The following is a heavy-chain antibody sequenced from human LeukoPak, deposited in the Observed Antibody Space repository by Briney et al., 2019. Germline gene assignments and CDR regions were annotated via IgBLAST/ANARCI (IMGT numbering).Heavy chain of an antibody. CDR2: IFSGGYT. V-gene: IGHV3-66*01. CDR1: GFTVSTSY. Sequence: PGGSLRLSCAASGFTVSTSYMSWVRQTPGQGLEWISIIFSGGYTDYADSVKGRFTISRDNSKNTLYLQMNSLRAEDTAVYYCARVDTMIAADAFDIWGQGTMVTVSS. J-gene: IGHJ3*02. D-gene: IGHD3-22*01. CDR3: ARVDTMIAADAFDI.